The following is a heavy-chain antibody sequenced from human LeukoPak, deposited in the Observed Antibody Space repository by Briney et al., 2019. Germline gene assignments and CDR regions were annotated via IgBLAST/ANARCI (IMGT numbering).Heavy chain of an antibody. V-gene: IGHV1-18*04. CDR1: GYTFTSYY. D-gene: IGHD6-19*01. CDR3: ARDFRQWLRNNWFDP. J-gene: IGHJ5*02. Sequence: ASVKVSCKASGYTFTSYYMHWVRQAPGQGLEWMGWISAYNGNTNYAQKLQGRVTMTTDTSTSTAYMELRSLRSDDTAVYYCARDFRQWLRNNWFDPWGQGTLVTVSS. CDR2: ISAYNGNT.